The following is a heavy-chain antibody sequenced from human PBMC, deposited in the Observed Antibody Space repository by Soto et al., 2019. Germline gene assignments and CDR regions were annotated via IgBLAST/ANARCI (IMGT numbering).Heavy chain of an antibody. CDR1: GGSISSGGYY. D-gene: IGHD3-10*01. J-gene: IGHJ4*02. CDR3: ARGVAGSSVRGVSPFDY. Sequence: QVQLQESGPGLVKPSQTLSLTCTVSGGSISSGGYYWSWIRQHPGKGLEWIGYFYYSGSTYYNPSLKSRVTISVDTSKNHFSRKLSSVTAAYTAVYYCARGVAGSSVRGVSPFDYWGQGTLVTVSS. V-gene: IGHV4-31*03. CDR2: FYYSGST.